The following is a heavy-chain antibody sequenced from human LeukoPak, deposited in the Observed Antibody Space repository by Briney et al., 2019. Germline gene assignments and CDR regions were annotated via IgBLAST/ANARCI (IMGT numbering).Heavy chain of an antibody. CDR3: ARVGHPTQRRVLSAVTIPTAGAFDI. V-gene: IGHV4-34*01. D-gene: IGHD4-17*01. Sequence: SETLSLTCAIYGGSFSTYYWSWIRQPPGKGLEWIGDINHTGSTTYNPSLKSRVTMSVDTSKNQFSLRLNSVTAADTAVYYCARVGHPTQRRVLSAVTIPTAGAFDIWCQGTLVTVSS. CDR1: GGSFSTYY. CDR2: INHTGST. J-gene: IGHJ3*02.